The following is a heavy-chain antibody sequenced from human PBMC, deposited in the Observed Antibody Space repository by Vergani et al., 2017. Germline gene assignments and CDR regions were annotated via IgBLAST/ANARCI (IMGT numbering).Heavy chain of an antibody. CDR2: IYYSGST. Sequence: QLQLQESGPGLVKPSETLSLTCTVSGGSISSSSYYWGWIRQPPGKGLEWIGSIYYSGSTYYNQSLKIRVTISVDTSKNQFSLKLSSVTAADTAVYYCARHLAYCGGDCYPYYYGMDVWGQGTTVTVSS. CDR1: GGSISSSSYY. CDR3: ARHLAYCGGDCYPYYYGMDV. V-gene: IGHV4-39*01. D-gene: IGHD2-21*02. J-gene: IGHJ6*02.